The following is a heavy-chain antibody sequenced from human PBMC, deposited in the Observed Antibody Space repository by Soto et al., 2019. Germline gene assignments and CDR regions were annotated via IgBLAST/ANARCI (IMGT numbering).Heavy chain of an antibody. J-gene: IGHJ4*02. D-gene: IGHD4-17*01. Sequence: ASVKVSCKASGYTLTSYYMHWVRQAPGQGLEWMGITNPSDGGTSYAQKFQGRVTMTSDTSTSTVYMELSSLRSEDTAVYYCTRGSLTTVTSPIDYWGQGTLVTVSS. CDR1: GYTLTSYY. CDR3: TRGSLTTVTSPIDY. CDR2: TNPSDGGT. V-gene: IGHV1-46*03.